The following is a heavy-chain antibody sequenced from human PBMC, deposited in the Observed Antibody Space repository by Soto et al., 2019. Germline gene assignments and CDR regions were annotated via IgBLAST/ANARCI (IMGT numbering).Heavy chain of an antibody. CDR3: ARGGQLFSPRGMDV. CDR1: GFTFSSYG. Sequence: WGSLRLSCAASGFTFSSYGMHWVRQAPGKGLEWVAVIWYDGSNKYYADSVKGRFTISRDNSKNTLYLQMNSLRAEDTAVYYCARGGQLFSPRGMDVWGQGTTVTVSS. CDR2: IWYDGSNK. V-gene: IGHV3-33*01. D-gene: IGHD6-13*01. J-gene: IGHJ6*02.